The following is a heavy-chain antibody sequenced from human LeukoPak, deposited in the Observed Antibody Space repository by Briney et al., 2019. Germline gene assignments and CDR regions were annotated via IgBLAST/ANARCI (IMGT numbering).Heavy chain of an antibody. CDR1: GYTFTGYY. V-gene: IGHV1-2*02. Sequence: ASVKVPCKASGYTFTGYYMHWVRQAPGQGLEWMGWINPNSGGTNYAQKFQGRVTMTRDTSISTAYMELSRLRSDDTAVYYCARDRARVRTYYYDSSGYPGNYWGQGTLVTVSS. CDR3: ARDRARVRTYYYDSSGYPGNY. CDR2: INPNSGGT. J-gene: IGHJ4*02. D-gene: IGHD3-22*01.